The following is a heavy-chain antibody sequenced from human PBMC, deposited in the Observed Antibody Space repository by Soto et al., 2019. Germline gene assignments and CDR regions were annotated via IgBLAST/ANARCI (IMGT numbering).Heavy chain of an antibody. CDR3: ARLTGVFGHYFDY. CDR2: IYYNGNT. CDR1: GGSISSSSYY. Sequence: QLRLQEAGPGLVKPSETLSLTCTVSGGSISSSSYYWGWIRQPPGNGPEWIGAIYYNGNTYYNPSLKSRVTMSVDTSKNQFSLKLSSATAADTAMYYCARLTGVFGHYFDYWGQGTLVTVSS. D-gene: IGHD3-16*01. J-gene: IGHJ4*02. V-gene: IGHV4-39*01.